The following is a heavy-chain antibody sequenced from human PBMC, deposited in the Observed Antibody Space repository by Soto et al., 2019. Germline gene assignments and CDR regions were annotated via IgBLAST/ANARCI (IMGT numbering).Heavy chain of an antibody. CDR2: ISYDGSNK. D-gene: IGHD3-22*01. CDR3: AKDRHYYDSSGYFVY. J-gene: IGHJ4*02. V-gene: IGHV3-30*18. Sequence: GGSLRLSCAASGFTFSSYGMHWVRQAPGKGLEWVAVISYDGSNKYYADSVKGRFTISRDNSKNTLYLQMNSLRAEDTAVYYCAKDRHYYDSSGYFVYWGQGTLVTVS. CDR1: GFTFSSYG.